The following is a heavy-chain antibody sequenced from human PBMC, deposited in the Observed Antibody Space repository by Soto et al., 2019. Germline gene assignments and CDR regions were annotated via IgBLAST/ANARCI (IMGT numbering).Heavy chain of an antibody. CDR2: ISYSGST. V-gene: IGHV4-59*01. Sequence: SETLSLTCTVSGGSITSYYWSWIRQPPGKGLEWIGYISYSGSTNYNPSLKSRVTVSVETSKNQFSLKLSSVTAADTAVYYCAREGVSSSWYYYYAMDVWGQGTTVTVSS. CDR3: AREGVSSSWYYYYAMDV. CDR1: GGSITSYY. J-gene: IGHJ6*02. D-gene: IGHD6-13*01.